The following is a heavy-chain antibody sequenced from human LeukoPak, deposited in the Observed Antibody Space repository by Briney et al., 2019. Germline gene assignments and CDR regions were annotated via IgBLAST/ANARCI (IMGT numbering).Heavy chain of an antibody. D-gene: IGHD3-22*01. J-gene: IGHJ4*02. CDR2: MSYDGSNK. CDR3: ARGELWGITMIVVAPDY. V-gene: IGHV3-30-3*01. CDR1: GFTFSSYA. Sequence: RRSLRLSCAASGFTFSSYAMHWVRQAPGKGLEWVAVMSYDGSNKYYADSVKGRFTISRDNSKNTLYLQMNSLRAEDTAVYYCARGELWGITMIVVAPDYWGQGTLVTVSS.